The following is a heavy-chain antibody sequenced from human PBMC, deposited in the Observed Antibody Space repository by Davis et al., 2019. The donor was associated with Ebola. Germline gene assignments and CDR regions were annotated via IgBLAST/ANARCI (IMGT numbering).Heavy chain of an antibody. CDR2: ISSSSSYI. CDR3: ARMAVTTRAIDY. Sequence: PGGSLRLSCAASGFTFSSYSMNWVRQAPGKGLEWVSSISSSSSYIYYADSVKGRFTISRDNAKNSLYLQMNSLRAEDTAVYYCARMAVTTRAIDYWGQGTLVTVSS. V-gene: IGHV3-21*01. CDR1: GFTFSSYS. D-gene: IGHD4-17*01. J-gene: IGHJ4*02.